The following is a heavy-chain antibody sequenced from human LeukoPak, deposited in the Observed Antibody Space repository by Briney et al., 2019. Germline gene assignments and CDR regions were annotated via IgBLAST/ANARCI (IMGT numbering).Heavy chain of an antibody. J-gene: IGHJ4*02. D-gene: IGHD2-15*01. CDR2: ISSSGGST. V-gene: IGHV3-23*01. CDR1: GFTFSSYA. Sequence: PGGSLRLSCAASGFTFSSYAMRWVRQAPGKGLEWVSAISSSGGSTYYADSVRGRFTISRDNSKNTVYLQMNSLRAEDTAVYFCATEVASMVAAENCGQRTLGSVSS. CDR3: ATEVASMVAAEN.